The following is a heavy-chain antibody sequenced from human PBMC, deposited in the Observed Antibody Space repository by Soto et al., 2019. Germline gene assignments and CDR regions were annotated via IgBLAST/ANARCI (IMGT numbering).Heavy chain of an antibody. J-gene: IGHJ4*02. CDR2: IIPLFGTA. CDR3: ARPKGSYSSGYYYFDY. CDR1: GGTFSTYA. V-gene: IGHV1-69*01. D-gene: IGHD6-19*01. Sequence: QVQLVQSGAEVKQPGSSVKVSCKTSGGTFSTYAIYWVRQAPGRGLEWMGAIIPLFGTADYAQKLQGRVTITADESTSPASMELSSLRSEDTAVYYCARPKGSYSSGYYYFDYWGQGTLVTVSS.